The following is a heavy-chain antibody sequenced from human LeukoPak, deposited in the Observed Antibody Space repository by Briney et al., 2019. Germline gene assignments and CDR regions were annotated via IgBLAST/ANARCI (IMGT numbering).Heavy chain of an antibody. J-gene: IGHJ6*03. CDR2: IIPIFGTA. Sequence: ASVKVSCKASGGTFSSYAISWVRQAPGQGLEWMGRIIPIFGTANYAQKFQGRVTITADKSTSTAYMELSSLRSEDTAVYYCARDVPSGHDFWSGPHYYYYMDVWGKGTTVTLSS. CDR3: ARDVPSGHDFWSGPHYYYYMDV. CDR1: GGTFSSYA. D-gene: IGHD3-3*01. V-gene: IGHV1-69*06.